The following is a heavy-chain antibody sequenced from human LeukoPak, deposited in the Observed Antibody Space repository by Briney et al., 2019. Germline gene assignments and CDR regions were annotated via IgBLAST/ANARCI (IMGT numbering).Heavy chain of an antibody. Sequence: QPGGSLRLSCAASGFAFGSYAMHWVRQAPGKGLEWVSYISSSGTTIYYADSVKGRFTISRDNAKNSLYLQMNSLRAEDTAVYYCARDQPSSWYYFDYWGQGTLVTVSS. D-gene: IGHD6-13*01. CDR1: GFAFGSYA. V-gene: IGHV3-48*03. CDR3: ARDQPSSWYYFDY. CDR2: ISSSGTTI. J-gene: IGHJ4*02.